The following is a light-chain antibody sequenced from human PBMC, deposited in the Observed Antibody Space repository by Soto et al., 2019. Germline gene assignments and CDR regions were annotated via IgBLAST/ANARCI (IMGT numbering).Light chain of an antibody. CDR1: SSDVGAYNY. J-gene: IGLJ1*01. CDR2: DVS. Sequence: QSVLTQPASVSGSPGQSITISCTRTSSDVGAYNYVSWYQQHPGKAPKLMIYDVSHRPSGVSHRFSGSKSGNTASLTISGLQAEGEADYYCGSYTTSSNYVFGTGTKVTVL. V-gene: IGLV2-14*01. CDR3: GSYTTSSNYV.